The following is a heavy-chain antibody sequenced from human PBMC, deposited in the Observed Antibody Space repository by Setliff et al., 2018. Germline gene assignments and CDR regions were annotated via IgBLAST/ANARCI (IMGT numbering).Heavy chain of an antibody. CDR2: IYYSGST. J-gene: IGHJ4*02. D-gene: IGHD6-19*01. CDR1: GGSISSSSYY. V-gene: IGHV4-39*01. CDR3: ARHWQQWLNYFDY. Sequence: PSETLSLTCTVSGGSISSSSYYWGWIRQPPGKGLEWIGSIYYSGSTYYNPSLKSRVTISVDTSKNQFSLKLSSVTAADTAVYYCARHWQQWLNYFDYWGQGTLVTVSS.